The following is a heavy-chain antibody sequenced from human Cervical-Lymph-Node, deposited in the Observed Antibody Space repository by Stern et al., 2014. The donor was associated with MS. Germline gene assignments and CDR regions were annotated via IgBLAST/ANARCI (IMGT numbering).Heavy chain of an antibody. CDR2: LYYSGST. CDR3: AREDGGGSYYYYGMDV. V-gene: IGHV4-31*03. Sequence: QVQLVQSGPGLVKPSQTLSLTCIVSGVSISSVGYYWSWIRQHPGTGLEWIGNLYYSGSTYYNPSLKSRVVISVDTSNNQFSLKLSSVTAADTAVYYCAREDGGGSYYYYGMDVWGQGTTVTVSS. D-gene: IGHD2-15*01. J-gene: IGHJ6*02. CDR1: GVSISSVGYY.